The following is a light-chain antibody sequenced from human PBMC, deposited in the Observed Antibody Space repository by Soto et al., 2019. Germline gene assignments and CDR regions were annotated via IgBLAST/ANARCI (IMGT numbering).Light chain of an antibody. Sequence: DIQVTQSPSSLSASVGDRVTITCRASQFIDDFLNWFQQRPGKAPKLLIYAASSLQSGVPSRFSGSASGTDFTLPITNLQPEDFATYYCQHSYVTPWTFGQGTKVEIK. J-gene: IGKJ1*01. CDR1: QFIDDF. CDR2: AAS. CDR3: QHSYVTPWT. V-gene: IGKV1-39*01.